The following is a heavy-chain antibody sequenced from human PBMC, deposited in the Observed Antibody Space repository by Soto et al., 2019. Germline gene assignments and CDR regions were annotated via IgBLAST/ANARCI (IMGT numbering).Heavy chain of an antibody. CDR1: GFTFSSYA. D-gene: IGHD3-10*01. V-gene: IGHV3-30*04. CDR3: VSPHSESSNAFDL. J-gene: IGHJ5*02. CDR2: ISYDGENQ. Sequence: GGSLRLSCAASGFTFSSYAMHWVRQAPGKGLEWVAVISYDGENQYFTDSVRGRFTISRDNSRTAVYLEMNDLRLDDTATYYCVSPHSESSNAFDLWGQGTLVTVSS.